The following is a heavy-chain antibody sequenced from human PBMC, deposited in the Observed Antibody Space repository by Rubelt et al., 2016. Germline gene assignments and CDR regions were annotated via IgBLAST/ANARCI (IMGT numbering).Heavy chain of an antibody. Sequence: EVQLGESGGGLIQPGGSLRLSCAASGFTVSSNYMSWVRQAPGKGLEWVSVIYSGGSTYYADSVKGRFTISRDKSKNTLYLQMNSLRAEDTAVYYCAKRKKGAIAAAGTFWFDPWGQGTLVTVSS. J-gene: IGHJ5*02. D-gene: IGHD6-13*01. CDR3: AKRKKGAIAAAGTFWFDP. CDR2: IYSGGST. V-gene: IGHV3-53*01. CDR1: GFTVSSNY.